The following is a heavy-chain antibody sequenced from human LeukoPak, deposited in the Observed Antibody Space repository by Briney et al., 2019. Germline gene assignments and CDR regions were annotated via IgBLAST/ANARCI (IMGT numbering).Heavy chain of an antibody. CDR2: IIPILGIA. V-gene: IGHV1-69*04. CDR3: ARDVRFGGYAYYYYGMDV. CDR1: GGTFSSYA. Sequence: SVKVSCKASGGTFSSYAISWVRQAPGQGLEWMGRIIPILGIANYAQKFQGRVTTTADKSTSTAYMELSSLRSEDTAVYYCARDVRFGGYAYYYYGMDVWGQGTTVIVSS. D-gene: IGHD5-12*01. J-gene: IGHJ6*02.